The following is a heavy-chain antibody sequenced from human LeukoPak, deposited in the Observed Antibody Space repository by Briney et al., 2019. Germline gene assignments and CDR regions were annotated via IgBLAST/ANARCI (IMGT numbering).Heavy chain of an antibody. CDR2: ILPILGIV. CDR1: GGIFSSYA. Sequence: SVKVSCKASGGIFSSYAISWVREAPGQGLEWMGSILPILGIVNSAQKFQGRVTITADKSTRAAYMDLSSLRSEDTAVYYCARDLPPYYFDYWGQGTLVTVS. J-gene: IGHJ4*02. V-gene: IGHV1-69*04. CDR3: ARDLPPYYFDY.